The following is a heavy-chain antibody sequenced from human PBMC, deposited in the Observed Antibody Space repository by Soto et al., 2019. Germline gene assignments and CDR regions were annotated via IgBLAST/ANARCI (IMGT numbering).Heavy chain of an antibody. CDR2: IYYSGST. CDR1: GGSISSYY. CDR3: ARRAENCGGDCYSYWFDP. J-gene: IGHJ5*02. V-gene: IGHV4-59*08. D-gene: IGHD2-21*02. Sequence: SETLSLTCTVSGGSISSYYWSWIRQPPGKGLEWIGYIYYSGSTNYNPSLKSRVTISVDTSKNHFSLKLSSVTAADTAVYYCARRAENCGGDCYSYWFDPWGQGTLVTVSS.